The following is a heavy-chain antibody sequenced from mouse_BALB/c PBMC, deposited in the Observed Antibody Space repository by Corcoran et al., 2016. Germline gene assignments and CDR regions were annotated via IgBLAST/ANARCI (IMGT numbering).Heavy chain of an antibody. CDR1: GFNIKDTY. CDR2: IDPANGNT. Sequence: EVQLQQSGAELVKPGASVKLSCTASGFNIKDTYMHWVKQRPEQGLEWIGRIDPANGNTKYDPKFQGKATITADTSSNTAYLQLSSLTSEDTAVYYCARACPEALLAYWGQGTLVTVSA. CDR3: ARACPEALLAY. V-gene: IGHV14-3*02. J-gene: IGHJ3*01.